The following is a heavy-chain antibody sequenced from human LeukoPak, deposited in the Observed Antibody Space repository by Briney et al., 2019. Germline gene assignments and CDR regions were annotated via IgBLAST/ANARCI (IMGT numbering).Heavy chain of an antibody. D-gene: IGHD2-21*01. CDR2: ISGGGGST. CDR3: AKGSGWLLPQYFDF. J-gene: IGHJ4*02. V-gene: IGHV3-23*01. CDR1: GFIFSSYW. Sequence: GGSLRLSCAASGFIFSSYWMSWVRQAPGKGLEWLSTISGGGGSTYYADSVKGRFTISRDNSKNTLYLHMKSLRAEDTAVYYCAKGSGWLLPQYFDFWGQGTLVTVSS.